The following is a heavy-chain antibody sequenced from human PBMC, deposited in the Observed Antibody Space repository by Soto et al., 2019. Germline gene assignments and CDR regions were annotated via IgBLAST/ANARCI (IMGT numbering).Heavy chain of an antibody. CDR3: ARAIGSGGSWAPIRYYFDY. CDR1: GYTFTSYA. D-gene: IGHD2-15*01. Sequence: ASVKVSCKASGYTFTSYAMHWARQAPGQRLEWMGWINAYNGNTNYVQMLQGRVTMTTDTSTSTAYMVLRSLRSDDTAVYYCARAIGSGGSWAPIRYYFDYWGQGTLVTVSS. CDR2: INAYNGNT. V-gene: IGHV1-18*01. J-gene: IGHJ4*02.